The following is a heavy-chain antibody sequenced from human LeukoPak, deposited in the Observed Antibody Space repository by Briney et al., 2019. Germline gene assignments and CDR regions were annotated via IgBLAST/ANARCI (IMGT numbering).Heavy chain of an antibody. Sequence: GGSLRLSCAASGFTFSSSATSWVRQAPGKGLEWVSAISNNGGYTYYADSVQGRFTISRDNSKSTLCLQMNSLRAEDTAVYYRAKQLGYCSDGSCYFPYWGQGTLVTVSS. J-gene: IGHJ4*02. CDR2: ISNNGGYT. D-gene: IGHD2-15*01. CDR3: AKQLGYCSDGSCYFPY. V-gene: IGHV3-23*01. CDR1: GFTFSSSA.